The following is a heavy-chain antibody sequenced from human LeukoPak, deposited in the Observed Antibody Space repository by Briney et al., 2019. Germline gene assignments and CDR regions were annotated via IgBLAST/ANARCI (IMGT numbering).Heavy chain of an antibody. V-gene: IGHV4-39*07. J-gene: IGHJ6*03. CDR1: GGSISSSSYY. CDR3: ARGPILAALRELYYYYYMDV. Sequence: SETLSLTCTVSGGSISSSSYYWGWIRQPPGKGLEWIGSIYYSGSTYYNPSLKSRVTISVDTSKNQFSLKLSSVTAADTAVYYCARGPILAALRELYYYYYMDVWGKGTTVTVSS. CDR2: IYYSGST. D-gene: IGHD6-6*01.